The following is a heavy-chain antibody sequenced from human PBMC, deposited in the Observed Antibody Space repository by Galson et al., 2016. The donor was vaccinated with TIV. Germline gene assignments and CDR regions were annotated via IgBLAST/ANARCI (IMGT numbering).Heavy chain of an antibody. CDR1: GYRFTSSW. J-gene: IGHJ3*02. Sequence: QSGAEVKKPGESLKISCKGSGYRFTSSWIGWVRQMPGKGLEWMGIIYLGGSLIRYRPSFQGQVTISADKSINIVYLEWSSLKASETAMYYCARQNDYGDYRGDAFDIWGKGTMVTVSS. CDR3: ARQNDYGDYRGDAFDI. CDR2: IYLGGSLI. D-gene: IGHD4-17*01. V-gene: IGHV5-51*01.